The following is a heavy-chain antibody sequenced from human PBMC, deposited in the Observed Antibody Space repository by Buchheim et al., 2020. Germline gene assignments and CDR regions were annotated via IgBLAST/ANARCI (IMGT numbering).Heavy chain of an antibody. Sequence: QVQLVESGGGVVQPGRSLRLSCAASGFTFSSYAMHWVRQAPGKGLEWVAVISYDGSNKYYADPVKGRFTISRDNSKNTLYLQMNSLRAEDTAVYYYARALGAAAADNFDYWGQGTL. CDR2: ISYDGSNK. J-gene: IGHJ4*02. CDR1: GFTFSSYA. D-gene: IGHD6-13*01. V-gene: IGHV3-30*04. CDR3: ARALGAAAADNFDY.